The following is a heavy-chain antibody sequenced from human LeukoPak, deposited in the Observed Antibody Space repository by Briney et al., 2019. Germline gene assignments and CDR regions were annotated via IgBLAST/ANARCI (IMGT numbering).Heavy chain of an antibody. Sequence: SVKASCKASGGTFSSYAISWVRQAPGQGLEWVGRIIPIFGTANYAPKFQGRVTITTDESTSTAYLELSSLRSEDTAVYYCARTVVVRLNNNWFDPWGQGTLVTVSS. V-gene: IGHV1-69*05. CDR2: IIPIFGTA. J-gene: IGHJ5*02. CDR1: GGTFSSYA. CDR3: ARTVVVRLNNNWFDP. D-gene: IGHD4-23*01.